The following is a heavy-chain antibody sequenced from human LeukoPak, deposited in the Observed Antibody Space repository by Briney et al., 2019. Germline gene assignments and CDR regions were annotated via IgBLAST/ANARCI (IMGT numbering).Heavy chain of an antibody. D-gene: IGHD5-12*01. CDR1: GFTFSSYG. CDR2: ISGSGGST. V-gene: IGHV3-23*01. Sequence: GGSLRLSCAASGFTFSSYGMSWVRQAPGRGLEWVSAISGSGGSTYYADSVKGRFTISRDNSKNTLYLQMNSLRAEDTAVYYCAKDLSNREHGYSGKPADDAFDIWGQGTMVTVSS. CDR3: AKDLSNREHGYSGKPADDAFDI. J-gene: IGHJ3*02.